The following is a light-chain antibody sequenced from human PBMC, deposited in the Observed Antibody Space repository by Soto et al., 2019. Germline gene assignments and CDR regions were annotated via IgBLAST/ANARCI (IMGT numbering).Light chain of an antibody. CDR1: SSDVGAYDF. CDR3: SSYTSSSTRV. CDR2: EVS. V-gene: IGLV2-14*03. Sequence: QSVLTQPASVSGSPGQSITISCTGTSSDVGAYDFVSWYQQHPDKAPKLMIYEVSNRPSGVSNRFSGSTSVNTATLTISGRQAEDEADYYCSSYTSSSTRVFGTGTKVTVL. J-gene: IGLJ1*01.